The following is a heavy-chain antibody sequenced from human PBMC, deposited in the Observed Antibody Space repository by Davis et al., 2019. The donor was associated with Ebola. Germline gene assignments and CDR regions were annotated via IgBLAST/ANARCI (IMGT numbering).Heavy chain of an antibody. V-gene: IGHV3-66*01. Sequence: GGSLRLSCAAPGFTFSSNAMSWVRLAPGKGLEWVEVIYSGGRTYYADSVKGRFTISRDNAKNSLYLQMNSLRAEDTAVYYCARDAVVVAAKGYYYGMDVWGQGTTVTVSS. D-gene: IGHD2-15*01. CDR3: ARDAVVVAAKGYYYGMDV. CDR1: GFTFSSNA. CDR2: IYSGGRT. J-gene: IGHJ6*02.